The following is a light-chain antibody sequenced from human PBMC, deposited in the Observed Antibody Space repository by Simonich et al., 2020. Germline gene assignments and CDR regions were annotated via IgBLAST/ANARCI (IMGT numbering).Light chain of an antibody. CDR1: QSVSSN. V-gene: IGKV3-15*01. J-gene: IGKJ4*01. Sequence: EIVMTQSPATLSVSPGERAPLSCRASQSVSSNLAWYQQKPGQAPSLLIYGASTRATGIPARFSGSGSGTEFTRTISSLQSEDFAVYYCQQDNNWPPLTFGGGTKVEIK. CDR3: QQDNNWPPLT. CDR2: GAS.